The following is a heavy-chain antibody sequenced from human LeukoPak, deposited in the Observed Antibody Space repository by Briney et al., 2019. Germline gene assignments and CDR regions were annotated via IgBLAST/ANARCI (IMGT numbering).Heavy chain of an antibody. Sequence: PGGSLRPSCAASGFTFSSYGMHWVRQAPGKGLEWVAVISYDGSNKYYADSVKGRFTISRDNSKNTLYLQMNSLRAEDTAVYYCAKGGYYYDSSGYPLDYWGQGTLVTVSS. CDR1: GFTFSSYG. CDR3: AKGGYYYDSSGYPLDY. D-gene: IGHD3-22*01. CDR2: ISYDGSNK. J-gene: IGHJ4*02. V-gene: IGHV3-30*18.